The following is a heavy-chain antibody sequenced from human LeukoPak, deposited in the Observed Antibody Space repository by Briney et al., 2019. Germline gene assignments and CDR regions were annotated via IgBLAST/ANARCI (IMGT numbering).Heavy chain of an antibody. CDR3: ANYYYDSSGYRFDY. CDR1: GASIISGSSY. Sequence: SQTLSLTCTVSGASIISGSSYWGWIRQPAGKGLEWIGRIFTSGITDYNPSLKSRVTISIDASKNQFSLKLTSVTAADTAMYYCANYYYDSSGYRFDYWGQGTLVTVSS. CDR2: IFTSGIT. J-gene: IGHJ4*02. D-gene: IGHD3-22*01. V-gene: IGHV4-61*02.